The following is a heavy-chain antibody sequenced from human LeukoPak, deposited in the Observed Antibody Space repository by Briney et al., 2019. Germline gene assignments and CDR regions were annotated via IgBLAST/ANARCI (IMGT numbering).Heavy chain of an antibody. CDR1: RGSISSNNW. D-gene: IGHD1-26*01. CDR3: AHFKGGSFDF. V-gene: IGHV4-4*02. J-gene: IGHJ3*01. Sequence: SGTLSLTCAVSRGSISSNNWWSWVRQPPGKRLEWIAEIYHSGSTNYNPSLKSRVTISVDTSKNQFSLKLTSVTAADTAVYYCAHFKGGSFDFWGQGTMVTVSS. CDR2: IYHSGST.